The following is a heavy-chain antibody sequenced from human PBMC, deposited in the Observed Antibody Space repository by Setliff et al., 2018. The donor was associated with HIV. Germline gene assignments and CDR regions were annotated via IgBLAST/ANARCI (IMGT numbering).Heavy chain of an antibody. J-gene: IGHJ4*02. V-gene: IGHV4-61*08. CDR1: GVSITTDGYY. D-gene: IGHD2-21*02. CDR2: IHASGKA. CDR3: ATLDPSGGNFLAY. Sequence: SETLSLTCPVSGVSITTDGYYWSWIRHYPGKGLEWIGYIHASGKANYNPSLKSRVTISLDTSKMQFSLRLTSVTAADTAVYYCATLDPSGGNFLAYWGQGTLVTVSS.